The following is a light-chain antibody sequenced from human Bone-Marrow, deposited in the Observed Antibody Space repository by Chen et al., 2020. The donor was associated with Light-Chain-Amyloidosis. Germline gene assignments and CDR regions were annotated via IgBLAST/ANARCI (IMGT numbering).Light chain of an antibody. J-gene: IGLJ2*01. CDR3: QSADSSGTYEVI. Sequence: SYELTQPPSVSVSPGQTARITCSGDDLPTKYAYWYQQKPGRATVLVILRDTKRPSWISERFSGASSGTTATLTISGVEAEDEADYHCQSADSSGTYEVIFGGGTKLTVL. CDR2: RDT. CDR1: DLPTKY. V-gene: IGLV3-25*03.